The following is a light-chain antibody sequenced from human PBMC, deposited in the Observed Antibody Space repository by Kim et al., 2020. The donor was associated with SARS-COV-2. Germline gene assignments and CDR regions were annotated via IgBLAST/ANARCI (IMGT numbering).Light chain of an antibody. Sequence: SPGERATLSCRASQSVSSNLAWYQQKPGQAPRLLIYSASTRATGIPARFSGSGSGTEFIFTISSLQSEDFAVYYCQQYNNWPPWTFGQGTKVDIK. CDR3: QQYNNWPPWT. J-gene: IGKJ1*01. CDR2: SAS. CDR1: QSVSSN. V-gene: IGKV3-15*01.